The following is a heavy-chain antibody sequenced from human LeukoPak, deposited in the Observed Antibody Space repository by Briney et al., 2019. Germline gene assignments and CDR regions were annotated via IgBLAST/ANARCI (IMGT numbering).Heavy chain of an antibody. CDR3: ARITINGNAFDI. CDR2: ISSSGSTI. V-gene: IGHV3-48*03. Sequence: RPGGFLRLSCAASGFTFSSYEMNWVRQAPGKGLEWVSYISSSGSTIYYADSVKGRFTISRDNAKNSLYLQMNSLRAEDTAVYYCARITINGNAFDIWGQGTMVTVSS. J-gene: IGHJ3*02. CDR1: GFTFSSYE. D-gene: IGHD1-20*01.